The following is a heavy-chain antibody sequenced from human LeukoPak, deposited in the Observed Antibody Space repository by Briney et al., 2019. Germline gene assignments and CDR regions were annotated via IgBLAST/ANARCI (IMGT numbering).Heavy chain of an antibody. D-gene: IGHD3-22*01. CDR2: IIPIFGTA. Sequence: ASVKVSCKASGGTFSSYAISWVRQAPGQGLEWMGGIIPIFGTANYAQKFQGRVTITADESTSTAYMELSSLRSEDTAVYYCARGGRGAYDSSGYYYDRPGDYWGQGTLVTVSS. J-gene: IGHJ4*02. CDR1: GGTFSSYA. CDR3: ARGGRGAYDSSGYYYDRPGDY. V-gene: IGHV1-69*01.